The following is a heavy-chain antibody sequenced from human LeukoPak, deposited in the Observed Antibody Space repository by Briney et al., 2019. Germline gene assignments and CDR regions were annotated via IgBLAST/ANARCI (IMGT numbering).Heavy chain of an antibody. CDR1: GGSISSSSYY. J-gene: IGHJ4*02. V-gene: IGHV4-39*01. Sequence: PSETLSLTCTVSGGSISSSSYYWGWIRQPPGKGLEWIGTIYYSGSTYYNPSLKSRVTISVDTSKNQFSLRLNSVTAADTAMYYCVKSGGYGLIDYWGQGTLVTVSS. CDR3: VKSGGYGLIDY. D-gene: IGHD1-26*01. CDR2: IYYSGST.